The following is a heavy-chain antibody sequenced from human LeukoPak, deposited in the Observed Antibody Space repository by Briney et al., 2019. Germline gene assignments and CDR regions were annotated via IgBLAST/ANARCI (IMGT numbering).Heavy chain of an antibody. CDR2: IFYRGGT. Sequence: GSLRLSCAASGFTFSSYWMSWIRQPPGKGLKWIGNIFYRGGTYYSPSLKSRVTISLDTSRNQFSLNLNSVTAADTAVYYCAKSNGYGLVDIWGQGTMVTVSS. CDR3: AKSNGYGLVDI. J-gene: IGHJ3*02. CDR1: GFTFSSYW. D-gene: IGHD3-10*01. V-gene: IGHV4-59*12.